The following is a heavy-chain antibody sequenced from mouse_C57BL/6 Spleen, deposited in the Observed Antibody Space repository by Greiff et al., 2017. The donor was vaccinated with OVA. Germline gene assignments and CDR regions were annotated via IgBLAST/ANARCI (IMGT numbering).Heavy chain of an antibody. J-gene: IGHJ2*01. CDR3: ESNPPYGSSSDY. Sequence: QVQLQQSGAELVRPGTSVKLSCKASGYTFTSYWMHWVKQRPGQGLEWIGVIDPSDSYTNYNQKFKGKATLTVDTSSSTPYMQLSSLTSEDSAVYYCESNPPYGSSSDYWGQGTTLTVSS. CDR2: IDPSDSYT. CDR1: GYTFTSYW. D-gene: IGHD1-1*01. V-gene: IGHV1-59*01.